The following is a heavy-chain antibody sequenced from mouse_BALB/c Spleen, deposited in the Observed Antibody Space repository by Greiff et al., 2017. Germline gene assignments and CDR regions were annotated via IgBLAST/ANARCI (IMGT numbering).Heavy chain of an antibody. Sequence: VHLVESGTVLARPGASVKMSCKASGYTFTSYWMHWVKQRPGQGLEWIGYINPSTGYTEYNQKFKDKATLTADKSSSTAYMQLSSLTSEDSAVYYCARVGYWGQGTTLTVSS. V-gene: IGHV1-4*01. CDR1: GYTFTSYW. J-gene: IGHJ2*01. CDR3: ARVGY. CDR2: INPSTGYT.